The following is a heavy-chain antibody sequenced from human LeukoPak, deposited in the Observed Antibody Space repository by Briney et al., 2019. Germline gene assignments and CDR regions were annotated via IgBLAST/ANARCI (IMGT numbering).Heavy chain of an antibody. D-gene: IGHD1/OR15-1a*01. CDR1: GFTVSSNY. Sequence: GGSLRLSYAASGFTVSSNYMSWVRQAPGKGLEWVSSISSSSSYIYYADSVKGRFTISRDNAKNSLYLQMNSLRAEDTAVYYCARKNEQDYWGQGTLVTVSS. V-gene: IGHV3-21*01. CDR2: ISSSSSYI. J-gene: IGHJ4*02. CDR3: ARKNEQDY.